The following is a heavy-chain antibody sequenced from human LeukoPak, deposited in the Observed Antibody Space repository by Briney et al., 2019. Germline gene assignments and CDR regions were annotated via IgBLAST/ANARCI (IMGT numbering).Heavy chain of an antibody. CDR2: IRKKANSYST. V-gene: IGHV3-72*01. D-gene: IGHD4-17*01. CDR3: ARARDGDYCFDY. CDR1: GFTFSDHY. Sequence: GGSLRLSCAASGFTFSDHYMDWVRQAPGKGLEWVGRIRKKANSYSTEYAASVKGRFTISRDDSKNSLYLQMNSLKTEDTAVHYCARARDGDYCFDYWGQGTLVAVSS. J-gene: IGHJ4*02.